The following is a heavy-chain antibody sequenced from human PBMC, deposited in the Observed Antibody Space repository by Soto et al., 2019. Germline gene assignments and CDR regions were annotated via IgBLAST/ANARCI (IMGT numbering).Heavy chain of an antibody. Sequence: QVQLVQSGAEVRKPGASVKVSCQGFGYSFSNYGVHWVRQAPGQGLEWMGWINPYNGNRNYAQKCEDRVTMTAVASTATLYLELRSLNSDDTATYYCTRDRLRGYDNSGFYSWGQGSLVTVSS. CDR2: INPYNGNR. D-gene: IGHD3-22*01. V-gene: IGHV1-18*04. CDR1: GYSFSNYG. CDR3: TRDRLRGYDNSGFYS. J-gene: IGHJ4*02.